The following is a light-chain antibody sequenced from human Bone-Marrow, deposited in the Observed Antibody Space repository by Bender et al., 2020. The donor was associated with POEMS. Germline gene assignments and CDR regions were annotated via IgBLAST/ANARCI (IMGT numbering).Light chain of an antibody. V-gene: IGLV6-57*01. J-gene: IGLJ2*01. CDR2: EDN. Sequence: NFLLTQPHSVSESPGQTVTISCTRSSGSVASNYVQWYQQRPGSSPTTVIYEDNQRPSGVPDRFSGSIDSSSNSASLTISGLKTEDEADYYCQSYDSNHQHVVFGGRTKLTVL. CDR3: QSYDSNHQHVV. CDR1: SGSVASNY.